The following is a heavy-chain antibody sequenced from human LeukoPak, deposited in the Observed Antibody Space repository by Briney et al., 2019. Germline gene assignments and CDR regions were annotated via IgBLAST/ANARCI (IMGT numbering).Heavy chain of an antibody. CDR3: ARITIFGVFD. CDR2: INHSGST. D-gene: IGHD3-3*01. J-gene: IGHJ4*02. Sequence: GSLRLSCAASGFTFSSYAMSWVRQPPGKGLEWIGEINHSGSTNYNPSLKSRVTISVDTSKNQFSLKLSSVTAADTAVYYCARITIFGVFDWGQGTLVTVSS. V-gene: IGHV4-34*01. CDR1: GFTFSSYA.